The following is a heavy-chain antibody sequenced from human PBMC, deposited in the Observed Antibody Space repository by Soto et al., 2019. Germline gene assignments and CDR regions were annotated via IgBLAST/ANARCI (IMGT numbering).Heavy chain of an antibody. J-gene: IGHJ4*02. D-gene: IGHD2-2*01. CDR1: GGSIRSGGYY. CDR3: ARGSTYGDGPFFDY. CDR2: IYYSGST. Sequence: TLFLTCHLPGGSIRSGGYYWSWIRQHPGKGLEWIGYIYYSGSTYYNPSLKRRLTISVDTSKNQLSLKLGGVTATETAVYYWARGSTYGDGPFFDYWGQGTLVTVSS. V-gene: IGHV4-31*03.